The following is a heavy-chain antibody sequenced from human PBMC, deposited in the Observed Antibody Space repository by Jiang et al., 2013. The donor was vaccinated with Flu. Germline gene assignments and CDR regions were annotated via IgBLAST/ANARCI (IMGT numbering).Heavy chain of an antibody. CDR3: ARDLTVNYDFWSGYYKGGWFDP. CDR2: MNPNSGNT. J-gene: IGHJ5*02. Sequence: GAEVKKPGASVKVSCKASGYTFTSYDINWVRQATGQGLEWMGWMNPNSGNTGYAQKFQGRVTMTRNTSISTAYMELSSLRSEDTAVYYCARDLTVNYDFWSGYYKGGWFDPWGQGTLVTVSS. CDR1: GYTFTSYD. D-gene: IGHD3-3*01. V-gene: IGHV1-8*01.